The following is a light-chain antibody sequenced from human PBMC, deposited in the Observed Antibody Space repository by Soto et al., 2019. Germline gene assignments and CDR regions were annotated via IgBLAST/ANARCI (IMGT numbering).Light chain of an antibody. J-gene: IGLJ3*02. Sequence: QSALTPPASLSGSPGQSITISCTGSSGDVGHYNFVSWYQQHQGKAPKLMIYEVSNRPSGVSNRFSGSKSGNTASLIISGLQAEYEADYYCTSYTTSRIWVFGGGTKVTVL. CDR3: TSYTTSRIWV. CDR2: EVS. V-gene: IGLV2-14*01. CDR1: SGDVGHYNF.